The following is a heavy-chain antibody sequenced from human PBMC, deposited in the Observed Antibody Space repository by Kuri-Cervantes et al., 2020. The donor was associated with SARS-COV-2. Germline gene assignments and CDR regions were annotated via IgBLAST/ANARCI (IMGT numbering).Heavy chain of an antibody. CDR2: ISGSGGST. CDR1: GFTFSSYA. D-gene: IGHD3-22*01. Sequence: GESLKISCAASGFTFSSYAMSWVRQAPGKGLEWVSTISGSGGSTYYADSVKGRFTISRDNSKNTLYLQMNSLRAYDTAVYYCAKGTRSSGYYCGLDFWGQGTLVTVSS. CDR3: AKGTRSSGYYCGLDF. J-gene: IGHJ4*02. V-gene: IGHV3-23*01.